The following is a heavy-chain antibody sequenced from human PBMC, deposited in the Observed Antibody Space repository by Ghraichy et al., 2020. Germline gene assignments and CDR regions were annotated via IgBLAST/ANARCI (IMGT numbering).Heavy chain of an antibody. CDR2: ISGSGGST. D-gene: IGHD3-3*01. J-gene: IGHJ4*02. CDR1: GFTFSSYA. CDR3: ARVFGVVSNFDY. V-gene: IGHV3-23*01. Sequence: GGSLRLSCAASGFTFSSYAMSWVRQAPGKGLEWVSAISGSGGSTYYADSVKGRFTISRDNSKNTLYLQMNSLRAEDTAVYYCARVFGVVSNFDYWGQGTLVTVSS.